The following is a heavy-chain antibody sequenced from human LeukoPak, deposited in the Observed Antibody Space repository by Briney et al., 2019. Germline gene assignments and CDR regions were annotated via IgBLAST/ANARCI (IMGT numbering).Heavy chain of an antibody. Sequence: GGSLRLSCVASGFTFSNYGMHWVRQAAGKGLGWVAVISYDGSNKYYADSVKGRFTISRDNFKNTLYLQMNSLRAEDTAVYYCAKDPGLTTVIMYYFAYWGQGTLVTVSS. CDR3: AKDPGLTTVIMYYFAY. CDR2: ISYDGSNK. D-gene: IGHD4-11*01. CDR1: GFTFSNYG. V-gene: IGHV3-30*18. J-gene: IGHJ4*02.